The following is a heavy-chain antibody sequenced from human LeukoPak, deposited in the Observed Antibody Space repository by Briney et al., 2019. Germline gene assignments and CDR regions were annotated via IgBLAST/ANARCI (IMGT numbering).Heavy chain of an antibody. CDR1: GFTFSNAW. CDR3: TTESYDR. J-gene: IGHJ4*02. CDR2: ILSKSEGGTA. Sequence: PGGSLRLSCAASGFTFSNAWMSWVRQAPGKGLEWVGRILSKSEGGTADYSSPVKGRFTISREDSKNTMYLQMDRLKTEDTAIYYCTTESYDRWGQGTLLTVSS. D-gene: IGHD3-22*01. V-gene: IGHV3-15*01.